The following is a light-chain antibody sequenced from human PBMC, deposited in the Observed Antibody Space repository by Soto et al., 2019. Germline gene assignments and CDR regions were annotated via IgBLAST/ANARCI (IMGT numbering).Light chain of an antibody. J-gene: IGKJ5*01. CDR3: QQRSNWQIT. CDR1: QSVSPY. CDR2: DAS. V-gene: IGKV3-11*01. Sequence: ETVLTQSPSTLSLPPGESAPLSCRASQSVSPYLAWYQQKPGQAPRLLIYDASNRVTGIPARFRGSGSGTDFTLTISSLEPDDFAVYYCQQRSNWQITFGQGTRLEI.